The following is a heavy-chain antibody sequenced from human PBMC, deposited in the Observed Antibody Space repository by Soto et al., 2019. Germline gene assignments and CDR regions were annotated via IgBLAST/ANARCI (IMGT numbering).Heavy chain of an antibody. Sequence: QVQLVQSGAEVKKPGSSVKVSCKASGGTFSSYAISWVRQAPGQGLEWMGGIIPIFGTANYAQKFQGRVTITADESTSTDYMELSRLRSEDTAVYYCASPRADFWTLSAYYYYGMDVWGQGTTVTVSS. CDR2: IIPIFGTA. CDR3: ASPRADFWTLSAYYYYGMDV. J-gene: IGHJ6*02. CDR1: GGTFSSYA. D-gene: IGHD3-3*01. V-gene: IGHV1-69*01.